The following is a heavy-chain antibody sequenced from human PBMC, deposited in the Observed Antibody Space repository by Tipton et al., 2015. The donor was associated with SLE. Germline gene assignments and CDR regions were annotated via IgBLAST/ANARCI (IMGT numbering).Heavy chain of an antibody. CDR1: NGSISPYY. J-gene: IGHJ4*02. D-gene: IGHD3-22*01. CDR3: ARDEYRYDATGYHLLGHFDF. V-gene: IGHV4-59*12. Sequence: TLSLTCTVSNGSISPYYWSWIRQPPGKGLEYIGYIFYDGSTNYNPSLKSRVTISVDTFKNKFSLDLSSVTAADTAVYYCARDEYRYDATGYHLLGHFDFWGQGTLVTVSS. CDR2: IFYDGST.